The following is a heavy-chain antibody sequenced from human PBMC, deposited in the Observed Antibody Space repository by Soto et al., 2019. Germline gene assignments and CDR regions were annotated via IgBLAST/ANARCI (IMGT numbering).Heavy chain of an antibody. CDR2: IYYSGST. J-gene: IGHJ4*02. D-gene: IGHD4-17*01. Sequence: SETLSLTCTVSGGSISSYYWSWIRQPPGKGLEWIGYIYYSGSTNYNPSLKSRVTISVDTSKNQFSLKLSSVTAADTAVYYCARASRGLGLRGPHAQFDYWGQGTLVTVSS. CDR1: GGSISSYY. CDR3: ARASRGLGLRGPHAQFDY. V-gene: IGHV4-59*01.